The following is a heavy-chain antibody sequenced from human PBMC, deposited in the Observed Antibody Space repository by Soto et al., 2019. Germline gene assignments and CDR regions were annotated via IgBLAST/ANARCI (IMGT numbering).Heavy chain of an antibody. V-gene: IGHV3-21*01. D-gene: IGHD5-12*01. Sequence: GGSLRLSCAASGFTFSSYSMNWVRQAPGKGLEWVSSISSSSSYIYYADSVKGRFTISRDNAKNSLYLQMNSLRAEDTAVYYCARDPGYNYDLPDYWGQGTLVTVSS. J-gene: IGHJ4*02. CDR2: ISSSSSYI. CDR1: GFTFSSYS. CDR3: ARDPGYNYDLPDY.